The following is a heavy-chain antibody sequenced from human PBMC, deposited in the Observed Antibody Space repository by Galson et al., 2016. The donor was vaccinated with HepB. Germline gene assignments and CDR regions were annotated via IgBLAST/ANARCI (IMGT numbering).Heavy chain of an antibody. V-gene: IGHV1-3*01. CDR1: GYTFTMYR. CDR2: INPANGKT. CDR3: AREDLCSNGFCYSLDS. J-gene: IGHJ4*02. Sequence: SVKVSCKASGYTFTMYRVHWVRQAPGQSLEWMGYINPANGKTRFSQRFLGTVTFTRDTSATTVFVEVKSLRSEDTGVYYCAREDLCSNGFCYSLDSWGQGTPVTVSS. D-gene: IGHD2-21*01.